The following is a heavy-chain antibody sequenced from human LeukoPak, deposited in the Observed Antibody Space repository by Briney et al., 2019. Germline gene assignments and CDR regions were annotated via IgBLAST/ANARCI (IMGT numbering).Heavy chain of an antibody. D-gene: IGHD6-6*01. CDR1: GFTFSSYA. CDR3: ARDRQLLDYYYGMDV. J-gene: IGHJ6*02. V-gene: IGHV3-23*01. Sequence: GGSLRLSCAASGFTFSSYAMSWVRQAPGKGLEWVSAISGSGGSTYYADSVKGRFTISRDNSKNTLYLQMNSLRAEDTAVYYCARDRQLLDYYYGMDVWGQGTTVTVSS. CDR2: ISGSGGST.